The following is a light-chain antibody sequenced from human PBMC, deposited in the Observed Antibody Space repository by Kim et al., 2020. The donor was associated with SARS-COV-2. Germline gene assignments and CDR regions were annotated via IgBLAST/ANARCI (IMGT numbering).Light chain of an antibody. CDR2: AAS. CDR1: QGISNY. J-gene: IGKJ4*01. Sequence: SESVGDRVTITCRASQGISNYLSWYQQKPGKVPKLLIYAASTLVSGVPSRFSGSGSVTDFTLTISSLQPEDVATYYCQKYNSAPLTLGGGTKLEI. CDR3: QKYNSAPLT. V-gene: IGKV1-27*01.